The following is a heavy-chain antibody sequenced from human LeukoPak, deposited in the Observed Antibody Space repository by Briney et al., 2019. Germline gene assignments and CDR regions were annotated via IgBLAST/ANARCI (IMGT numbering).Heavy chain of an antibody. V-gene: IGHV3-23*01. D-gene: IGHD3-16*01. CDR1: GFTFSSYA. Sequence: PAGGSLRLSCAGSGFTFSSYAMSWVRQAPGKGLEWVSAISSSGGSTYYADSVKGRFTISRDNSKNTLYLQMNSLRAEDTAVYYCAKDETHDYVWGSYGYFDYWGQGTLVTVSS. J-gene: IGHJ4*02. CDR3: AKDETHDYVWGSYGYFDY. CDR2: ISSSGGST.